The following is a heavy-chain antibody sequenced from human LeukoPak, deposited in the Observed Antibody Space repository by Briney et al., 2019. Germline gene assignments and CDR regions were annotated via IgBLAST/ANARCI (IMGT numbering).Heavy chain of an antibody. CDR1: GFTFSGYV. D-gene: IGHD4-17*01. V-gene: IGHV3-23*01. J-gene: IGHJ6*02. CDR3: AKARDYGDYSYAMDV. CDR2: ISRSGDSA. Sequence: GGSLRLSCAASGFTFSGYVMNWVRQAPGKGLEWVSGISRSGDSANFADSVKGRFTISRDNSRNTLYLQMSSLRAEDTAVYYCAKARDYGDYSYAMDVWGQGTTVTVSS.